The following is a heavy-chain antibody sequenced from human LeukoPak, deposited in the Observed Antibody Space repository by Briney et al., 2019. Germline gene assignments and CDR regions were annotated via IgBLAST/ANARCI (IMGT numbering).Heavy chain of an antibody. CDR2: ISYDGSNK. D-gene: IGHD3-22*01. CDR1: GFTFSSYT. J-gene: IGHJ4*02. V-gene: IGHV3-30-3*01. CDR3: ERGVSYYYDSSGYLFDY. Sequence: GGSLRLSCAASGFTFSSYTMHWVRQAPGKGLEWVAVISYDGSNKYYADSVKGRFTISRDNSKNTLYLQMNSLRAEDTAVYYCERGVSYYYDSSGYLFDYWGQGTRVSVST.